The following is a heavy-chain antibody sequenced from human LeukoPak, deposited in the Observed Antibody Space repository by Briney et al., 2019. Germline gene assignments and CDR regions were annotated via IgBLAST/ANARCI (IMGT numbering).Heavy chain of an antibody. CDR3: TREGGYCSSTSCSDAFDI. V-gene: IGHV3-49*04. J-gene: IGHJ3*02. CDR2: IRSKAYGGTT. Sequence: TGGSLRLSCTASGFTFGDYAMSWVRQAPGKGLEGVGFIRSKAYGGTTEYAASVKGRFTISRDDSKSIAYLQMNSLKTEDTAVYYCTREGGYCSSTSCSDAFDIWGQGTMVTASS. D-gene: IGHD2-2*01. CDR1: GFTFGDYA.